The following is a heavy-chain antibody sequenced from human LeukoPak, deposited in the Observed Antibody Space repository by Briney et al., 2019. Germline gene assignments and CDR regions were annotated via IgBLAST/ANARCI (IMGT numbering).Heavy chain of an antibody. Sequence: GGSLRLSCAASGFTFSSYGMHWVRQAPGKGLEWVAVISYDGSNKYYADSVKGRFTISRDTSKNTLYLQMNSLRAEDTAVYYCANGGLGATLYYFDFWGQGTLVTVSS. CDR1: GFTFSSYG. CDR2: ISYDGSNK. J-gene: IGHJ4*02. V-gene: IGHV3-30*18. D-gene: IGHD1-26*01. CDR3: ANGGLGATLYYFDF.